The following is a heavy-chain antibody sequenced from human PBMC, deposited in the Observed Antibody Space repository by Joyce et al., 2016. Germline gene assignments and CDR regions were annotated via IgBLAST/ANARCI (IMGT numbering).Heavy chain of an antibody. CDR3: ARDLVYAFDY. Sequence: EVQLVESGGGLVQPGGSLRLSCAASGFSFSDFSFNWVRLAPGKVLEWVSYSRSSNSITSYADSVRGRFTISTDNAKNSLYLQMSSLRDEDTAVYYCARDLVYAFDYWGPGTLVTVSS. V-gene: IGHV3-48*02. D-gene: IGHD6-6*01. CDR2: SRSSNSIT. J-gene: IGHJ4*02. CDR1: GFSFSDFS.